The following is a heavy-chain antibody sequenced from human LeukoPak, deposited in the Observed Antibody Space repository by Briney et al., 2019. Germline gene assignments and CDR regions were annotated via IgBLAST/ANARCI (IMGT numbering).Heavy chain of an antibody. V-gene: IGHV3-73*01. D-gene: IGHD5-18*01. CDR2: IRSKANSYAT. CDR1: GFTFSGSA. Sequence: HPGGSLRLSCAASGFTFSGSAMHWVRQASGKGLEWVGRIRSKANSYATAYAASVKGRFTISRDDSKNTAYLQMNSLRAEDTAVYYCARLYSYGQRYDYWGQGTLVTVSS. J-gene: IGHJ4*02. CDR3: ARLYSYGQRYDY.